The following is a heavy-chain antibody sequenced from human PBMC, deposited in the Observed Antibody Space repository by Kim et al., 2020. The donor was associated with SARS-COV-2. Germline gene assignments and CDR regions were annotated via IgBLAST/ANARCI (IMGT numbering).Heavy chain of an antibody. V-gene: IGHV1-18*01. CDR3: ARAPYYYDSSGVFDS. CDR2: ISPDTGNT. Sequence: ASVKVSCKASGYTFTSYGITWVRQAPGQGLEYMGWISPDTGNTNYAQQLQGRVTLTTDTSTTTAYLELRSLRSDDTAVYYCARAPYYYDSSGVFDSWGQGTLVTVSS. CDR1: GYTFTSYG. D-gene: IGHD3-22*01. J-gene: IGHJ5*01.